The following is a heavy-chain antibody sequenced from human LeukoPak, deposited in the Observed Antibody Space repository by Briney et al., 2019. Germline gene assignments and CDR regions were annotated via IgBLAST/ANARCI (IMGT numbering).Heavy chain of an antibody. D-gene: IGHD6-19*01. CDR1: GYSFTRYW. CDR2: IYPGDPDT. J-gene: IGHJ4*02. CDR3: ARGVQWLVPAAFDY. Sequence: PGESLQISCKGSGYSFTRYWIGWVRQMPGKGLEWMGIIYPGDPDTRYSPSFQGQVTISADKSISTAYLQWSSLKASDTAMYYCARGVQWLVPAAFDYWGQGTLVTVSS. V-gene: IGHV5-51*01.